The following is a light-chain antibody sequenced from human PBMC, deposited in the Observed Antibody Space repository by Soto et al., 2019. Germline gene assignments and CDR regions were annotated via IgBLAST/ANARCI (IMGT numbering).Light chain of an antibody. CDR3: QQYNSHSRT. CDR1: QRISRW. V-gene: IGKV1-5*01. Sequence: DSQMTQSPSTLYASVGDRVTITCRASQRISRWLAWYQQKPGKAPNLLIYDASSLESGVPSRFSVSGSGTEFTLTISSLQPDDFATYYCQQYNSHSRTFGQGTKVGIK. CDR2: DAS. J-gene: IGKJ1*01.